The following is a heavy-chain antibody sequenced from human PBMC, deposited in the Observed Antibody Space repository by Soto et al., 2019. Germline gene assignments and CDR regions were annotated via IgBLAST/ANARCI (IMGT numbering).Heavy chain of an antibody. CDR1: GYSFTSYW. J-gene: IGHJ6*02. V-gene: IGHV5-10-1*01. D-gene: IGHD5-18*01. CDR2: IDPSDSYT. Sequence: GESLKISCKGSGYSFTSYWISWVRQMPGKGLEWMGRIDPSDSYTNYSPSFQGHVTISADKSISTAYLQWSSLKASDTAMYYCARTSLQSRGYSYGHGGMDVWGQGTTVTVSS. CDR3: ARTSLQSRGYSYGHGGMDV.